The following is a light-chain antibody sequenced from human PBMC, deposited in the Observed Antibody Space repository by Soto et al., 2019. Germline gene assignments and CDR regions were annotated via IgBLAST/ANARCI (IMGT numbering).Light chain of an antibody. Sequence: ETVMTQSPATLSLSPGERATLSCRASQSVSSKLVWYQQNPGQAPRFLIYGASTRATGIPARFRGSGSGTEFTLILDSLQSEDFAVYYFQQSSDWPPAFGGGTKVEIK. CDR3: QQSSDWPPA. CDR1: QSVSSK. J-gene: IGKJ4*01. V-gene: IGKV3-15*01. CDR2: GAS.